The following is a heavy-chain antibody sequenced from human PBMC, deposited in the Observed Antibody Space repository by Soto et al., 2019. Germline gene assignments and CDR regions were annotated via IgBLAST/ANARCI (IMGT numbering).Heavy chain of an antibody. CDR3: ARGVLY. D-gene: IGHD1-1*01. Sequence: QVQLQESGPGLVKPSQTLSLTCTVSGGSISSGGYFWSWIRQPPGKGLEWIGNTFYRGTTYYNPSLKSRVTISVDTSKNQFSLKLSSVTAADTTVYFCARGVLYWGQGTLVTGSS. CDR2: TFYRGTT. CDR1: GGSISSGGYF. V-gene: IGHV4-31*03. J-gene: IGHJ4*02.